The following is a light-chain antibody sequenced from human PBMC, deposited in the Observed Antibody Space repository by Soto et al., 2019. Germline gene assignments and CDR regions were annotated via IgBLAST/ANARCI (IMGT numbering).Light chain of an antibody. CDR3: SSYTSSSTVV. CDR2: DVS. CDR1: SRDVGGSNS. V-gene: IGLV2-14*01. J-gene: IGLJ2*01. Sequence: QSALTQAASVSGSPGQSITISCTGTSRDVGGSNSVSWYQQHPGKAPKLLIYDVSNRPSGVSKRFSGSKSGNTASLTISGLQAEDEADYYCSSYTSSSTVVFGGGTKLTVL.